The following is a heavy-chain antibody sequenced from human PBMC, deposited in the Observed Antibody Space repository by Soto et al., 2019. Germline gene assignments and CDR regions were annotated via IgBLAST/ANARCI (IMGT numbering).Heavy chain of an antibody. D-gene: IGHD5-12*01. J-gene: IGHJ6*02. CDR1: GASVSSDSDY. V-gene: IGHV4-61*01. Sequence: QVQLQESGPGLVKPSETLSLTCTVSGASVSSDSDYWSWIRQPPGKGLAWIGYVYYSGSTNSNPSLKKRGTITVDTTKNQFSLRLSSVTAADTAVYYCARTGGLRQKIYYYGLDVWGQGTTVTVSS. CDR3: ARTGGLRQKIYYYGLDV. CDR2: VYYSGST.